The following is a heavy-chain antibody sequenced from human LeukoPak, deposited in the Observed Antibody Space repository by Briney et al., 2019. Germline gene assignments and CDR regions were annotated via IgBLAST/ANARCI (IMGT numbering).Heavy chain of an antibody. CDR2: INPNSGGT. CDR3: ARDMKYYSSGSYYSRPYYFDY. J-gene: IGHJ4*02. CDR1: GYTFTGYY. Sequence: GASVKVSCKASGYTFTGYYMHWVRQAPGQGLEWMGWINPNSGGTNYAQKFQGRVTMTRDTSISTAYMELSRLRSDDTAVYYCARDMKYYSSGSYYSRPYYFDYWGQGTLVTVSS. V-gene: IGHV1-2*02. D-gene: IGHD3-10*01.